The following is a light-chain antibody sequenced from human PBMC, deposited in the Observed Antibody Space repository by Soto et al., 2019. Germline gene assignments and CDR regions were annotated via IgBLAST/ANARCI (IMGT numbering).Light chain of an antibody. V-gene: IGKV3-20*01. CDR1: QSVTSSD. CDR2: DAS. CDR3: QHYGSSRA. J-gene: IGKJ1*01. Sequence: EIVLTQSPGTLSLSPGERATLSCRASQSVTSSDLAWYQQKPGQAPRLLVYDASSRATGIPGRFSGSGSGTDFTLTISRLEPEDFAVYFCQHYGSSRAFGQGTKVEIK.